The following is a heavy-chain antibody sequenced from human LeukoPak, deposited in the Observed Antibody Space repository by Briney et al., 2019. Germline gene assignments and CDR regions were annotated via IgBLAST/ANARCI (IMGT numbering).Heavy chain of an antibody. CDR3: ARIDSSSESAFDI. CDR1: GGSISSHY. Sequence: SETLSLTCTVSGGSISSHYWSWIRQPPGKGLEWIGYIYRSVSTNYNPSLKSRGTISADTSKNQFSLKLSSVTAADTAVYYCARIDSSSESAFDIWGQGTMVTVSS. J-gene: IGHJ3*02. V-gene: IGHV4-59*11. CDR2: IYRSVST. D-gene: IGHD6-6*01.